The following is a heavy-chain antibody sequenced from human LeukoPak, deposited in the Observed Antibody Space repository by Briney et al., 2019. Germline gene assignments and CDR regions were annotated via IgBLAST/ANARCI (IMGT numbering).Heavy chain of an antibody. CDR1: GFTFSSYT. CDR2: IISSSSFI. J-gene: IGHJ4*02. V-gene: IGHV3-21*03. D-gene: IGHD2-2*01. Sequence: GGSLRLSCAASGFTFSSYTMNWVRQAPGKGLEWVSSIISSSSFIYYADSVKGRFTISRDNAKNSLYLRMNSLRAEDTAVYYCARDFGGYCSSSSCYLGFLDYWGQGTLVTVSS. CDR3: ARDFGGYCSSSSCYLGFLDY.